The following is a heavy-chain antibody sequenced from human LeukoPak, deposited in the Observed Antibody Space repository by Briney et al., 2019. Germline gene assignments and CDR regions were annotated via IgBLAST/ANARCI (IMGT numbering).Heavy chain of an antibody. CDR2: ISYSGGT. CDR3: ARAKGYCTGDSCYGSYWYSDL. Sequence: PSETLSLTCTVSGGSISSYYWSWIRQPPGKGLEWIGYISYSGGTNYNPSLKSRVTMSVDTSKNQFSLKLTSVTAADTAFYYCARAKGYCTGDSCYGSYWYSDLWGRGTLVTVSS. V-gene: IGHV4-59*01. J-gene: IGHJ2*01. D-gene: IGHD2-15*01. CDR1: GGSISSYY.